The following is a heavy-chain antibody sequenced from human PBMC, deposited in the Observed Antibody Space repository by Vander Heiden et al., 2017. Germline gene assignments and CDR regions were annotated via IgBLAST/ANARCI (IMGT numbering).Heavy chain of an antibody. J-gene: IGHJ6*02. CDR2: IYSGGST. CDR3: ARGLSNYYYGMDV. V-gene: IGHV3-53*01. Sequence: EVQLVESGGGLIQPGGSLRLSCAAPGFTVSSNYMSWVRQAPGKGLEWVSVIYSGGSTYYADSVKGRFTISRDNSKNTLYLQMNSLRAEDTAVYYCARGLSNYYYGMDVWGQGTTVTVSS. CDR1: GFTVSSNY. D-gene: IGHD2-21*01.